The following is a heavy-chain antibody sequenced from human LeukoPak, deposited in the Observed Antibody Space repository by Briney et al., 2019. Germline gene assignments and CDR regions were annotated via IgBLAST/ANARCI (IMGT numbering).Heavy chain of an antibody. CDR2: INHSGST. V-gene: IGHV4-34*01. Sequence: SETLSLTCAVYGGSFSGYYWSWIRQPPGKGLEWIGEINHSGSTNYNPSLESRVTISVDTSKNQFSLKLSSVTAADTAVYYCARQAGYSSSWYMGYYYYYYMDVWGKGTTVTISS. D-gene: IGHD6-13*01. CDR1: GGSFSGYY. J-gene: IGHJ6*03. CDR3: ARQAGYSSSWYMGYYYYYYMDV.